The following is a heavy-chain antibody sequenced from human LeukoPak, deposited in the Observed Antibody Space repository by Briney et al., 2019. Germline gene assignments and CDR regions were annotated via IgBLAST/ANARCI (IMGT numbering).Heavy chain of an antibody. CDR1: GGSISSNY. CDR2: IYYSGST. D-gene: IGHD3-22*01. V-gene: IGHV4-59*01. J-gene: IGHJ3*02. Sequence: PSETLSLTCTVSGGSISSNYWTWIRQPPGKGLEWIGYIYYSGSTNYNPSLKSRVTISVDTSKNQFSLKLSSVTAADTAVYYCACLTTADAFDIWGQGTMVTVSS. CDR3: ACLTTADAFDI.